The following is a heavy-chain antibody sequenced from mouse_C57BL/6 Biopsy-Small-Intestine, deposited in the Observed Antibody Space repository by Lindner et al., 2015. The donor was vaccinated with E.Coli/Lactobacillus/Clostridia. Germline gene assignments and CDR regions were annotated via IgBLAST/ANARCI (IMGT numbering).Heavy chain of an antibody. J-gene: IGHJ3*01. CDR2: INPYNGGT. CDR3: ARSRDYYGSSYGA. CDR1: GYTFTDYY. Sequence: VQLQESGPVLVKPGASVKMSCKASGYTFTDYYMNWVKQSHGKSLEWIGVINPYNGGTSYNQKFESKATLTVDKSSSTAYMELNSLTSEDSAVYYCARSRDYYGSSYGAWGQGTLVTVSA. D-gene: IGHD1-1*01. V-gene: IGHV1-19*01.